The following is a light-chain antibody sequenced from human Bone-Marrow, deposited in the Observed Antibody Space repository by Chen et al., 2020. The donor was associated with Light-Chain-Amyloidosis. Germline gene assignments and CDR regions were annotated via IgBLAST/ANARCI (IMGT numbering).Light chain of an antibody. J-gene: IGLJ1*01. V-gene: IGLV2-14*01. CDR1: SSDVGGDNH. CDR3: SSYTITNPLV. Sequence: QSALTQPASVSGSPGQSITISCTGTSSDVGGDNHVSWYQQHPDKAPKLMIYEVTNRPSWVPDRFSGSKSANTASLTISGLQTEDEAYYFCSSYTITNPLVFGSGTRVTVL. CDR2: EVT.